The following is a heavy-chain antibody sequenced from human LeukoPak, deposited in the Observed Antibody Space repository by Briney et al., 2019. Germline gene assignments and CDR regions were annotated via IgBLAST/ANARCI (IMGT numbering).Heavy chain of an antibody. CDR1: GGTFSSYA. Sequence: SVEVSCKASGGTFSSYAISWVRQAPGQGLEWMGGIIPIFGTANYAQKFQGRVTITADESTSTAYMELSSLRSEDTAVYYCASSLFGSSWKYYYYYMDVWGKGTTVTISS. CDR3: ASSLFGSSWKYYYYYMDV. CDR2: IIPIFGTA. J-gene: IGHJ6*03. V-gene: IGHV1-69*13. D-gene: IGHD6-13*01.